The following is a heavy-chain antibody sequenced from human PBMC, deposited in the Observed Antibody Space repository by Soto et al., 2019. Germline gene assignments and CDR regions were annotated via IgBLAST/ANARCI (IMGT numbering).Heavy chain of an antibody. CDR2: ISSSGSTI. CDR3: ARAGTMVRGNNWFDP. D-gene: IGHD3-10*01. Sequence: GGSLRLSCAASGFTFSSYEMNWVRQAPGKGLEWVSYISSSGSTIYYADSVKGRFTISRDNAKNSLYLQMNSLRAEDTAAYYCARAGTMVRGNNWFDPWGQGTLVTVSS. CDR1: GFTFSSYE. V-gene: IGHV3-48*03. J-gene: IGHJ5*02.